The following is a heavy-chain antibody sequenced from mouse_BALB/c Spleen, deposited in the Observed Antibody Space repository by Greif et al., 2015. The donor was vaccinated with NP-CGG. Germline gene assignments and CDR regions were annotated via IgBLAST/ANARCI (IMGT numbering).Heavy chain of an antibody. J-gene: IGHJ3*01. V-gene: IGHV1S81*02. Sequence: VHLVESGAELVKPGASVKLSCKASGYTFTSYYMYWVKQRPGQGLEWIGEINPSNGGTNFNEKFKSKATLTVDKSSSTAYMQLSSLTSEDSAVYYSTRSGYYFWFAYWGQGTLVTVSA. CDR1: GYTFTSYY. CDR2: INPSNGGT. D-gene: IGHD2-3*01. CDR3: TRSGYYFWFAY.